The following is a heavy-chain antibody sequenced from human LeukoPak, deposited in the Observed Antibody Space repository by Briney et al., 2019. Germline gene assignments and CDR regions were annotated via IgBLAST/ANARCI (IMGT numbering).Heavy chain of an antibody. V-gene: IGHV4-59*08. J-gene: IGHJ5*02. D-gene: IGHD6-13*01. Sequence: SETLSLTCTVSGGSINSYYWSWIRQPSGKGLEWIGYIYYSGSTNYNPSLKSRVTISVDTSKNQFSLNLTSVTAADTAVYYCARHGTAAPRKFDPWGQGTLVTVSS. CDR1: GGSINSYY. CDR3: ARHGTAAPRKFDP. CDR2: IYYSGST.